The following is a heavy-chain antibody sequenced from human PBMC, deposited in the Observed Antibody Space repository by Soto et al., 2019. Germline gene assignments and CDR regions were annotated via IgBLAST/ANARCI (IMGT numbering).Heavy chain of an antibody. CDR3: AKDLTRQLAYWLDP. CDR2: INAHSGGT. D-gene: IGHD6-6*01. J-gene: IGHJ5*02. Sequence: ASVKVFCKASGFSFTGYYIHWLRQAPGQGLEWMGGINAHSGGTEYAQKFQGRVTLTRDTSIATAYLTLTSLTSDDTALYYCAKDLTRQLAYWLDPWGQGTQVTVSS. V-gene: IGHV1-2*02. CDR1: GFSFTGYY.